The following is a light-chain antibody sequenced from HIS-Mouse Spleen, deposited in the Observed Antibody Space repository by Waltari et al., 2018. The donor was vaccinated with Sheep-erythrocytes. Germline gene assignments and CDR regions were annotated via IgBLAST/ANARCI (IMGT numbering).Light chain of an antibody. V-gene: IGLV2-11*01. CDR3: CSYAGSYNHV. Sequence: QSALTQPRSVSGSPGQSVPISCTGTSSSVGGYNDASWYQQHPGKAPKLMIYDVSKRPSGVPDRFSGSKSGNTASLTISGLQAEDEADYYCCSYAGSYNHVFATGTKVTVL. J-gene: IGLJ1*01. CDR2: DVS. CDR1: SSSVGGYND.